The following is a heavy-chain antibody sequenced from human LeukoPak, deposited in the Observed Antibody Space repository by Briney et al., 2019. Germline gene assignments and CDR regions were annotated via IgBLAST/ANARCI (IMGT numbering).Heavy chain of an antibody. CDR3: ARASQGYCSSTSCSGAFDI. Sequence: ASVKVSCKASGYTFTGYYMHWVRQAPGQGLEWMGWINPNSGGTNYAQKFQGRVTMTRDTSISTAYMELSRLRSDDTAVYYCARASQGYCSSTSCSGAFDIWGQGTMVTVSS. V-gene: IGHV1-2*02. J-gene: IGHJ3*02. CDR1: GYTFTGYY. CDR2: INPNSGGT. D-gene: IGHD2-2*01.